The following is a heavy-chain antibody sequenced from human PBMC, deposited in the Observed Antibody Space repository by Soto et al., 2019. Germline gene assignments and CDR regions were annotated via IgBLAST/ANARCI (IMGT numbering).Heavy chain of an antibody. CDR3: ATIIVVVTALDY. V-gene: IGHV1-3*05. J-gene: IGHJ4*02. CDR1: GYTFTSYA. D-gene: IGHD2-21*02. CDR2: IKSGNVNT. Sequence: QVQLVQSGAEEKKPGASVKVSCKASGYTFTSYAMHWVRQAPGQRLEWMGWIKSGNVNTKYSHKFQGRVNITRDTSASTAYMELSSLRSEDTAVYYCATIIVVVTALDYWGQGTLVTVSS.